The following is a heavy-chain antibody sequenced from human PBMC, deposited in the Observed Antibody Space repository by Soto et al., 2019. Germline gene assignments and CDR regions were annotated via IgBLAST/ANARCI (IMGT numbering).Heavy chain of an antibody. Sequence: QTGGSLRLSCVASGFTVSSNYMSWVRQAPGKGLEWVSVIYSGGSTYYADSVKGRFTISRDNSKNTLYLQMNSLRAEDTAVYYCARLSPPQNYYDSSGYRYFDYWGQGTLVTVSS. CDR2: IYSGGST. CDR1: GFTVSSNY. D-gene: IGHD3-22*01. J-gene: IGHJ4*02. CDR3: ARLSPPQNYYDSSGYRYFDY. V-gene: IGHV3-53*01.